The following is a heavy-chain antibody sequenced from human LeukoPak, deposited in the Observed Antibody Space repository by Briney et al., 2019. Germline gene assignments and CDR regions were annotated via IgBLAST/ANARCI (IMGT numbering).Heavy chain of an antibody. CDR2: ISSRGSYI. D-gene: IGHD6-13*01. CDR3: ARGYSSSWYDLYYFDY. Sequence: GGSLRLSCAASGFTFSNYNIDWVRQAPGKGLEWVSSISSRGSYIYYADSVKGRFAISADNAMNSLYLQMNSLRAEDTAVYYCARGYSSSWYDLYYFDYWGQGTLVTVSS. CDR1: GFTFSNYN. J-gene: IGHJ4*02. V-gene: IGHV3-21*01.